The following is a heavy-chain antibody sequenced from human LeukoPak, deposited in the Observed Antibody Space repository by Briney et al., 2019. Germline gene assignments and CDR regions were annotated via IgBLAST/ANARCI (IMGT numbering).Heavy chain of an antibody. Sequence: GSSVKVSCKASGGTFSSYAISWVGQAPGQGLEWMGGIIPIFGTANYAQKFQGRVTITADESTSTAYMELSSLRSEDTAVYYCARDSPITMVRGLYYYYMDVWGKGTTVTVSS. CDR2: IIPIFGTA. V-gene: IGHV1-69*01. CDR1: GGTFSSYA. J-gene: IGHJ6*03. D-gene: IGHD3-10*01. CDR3: ARDSPITMVRGLYYYYMDV.